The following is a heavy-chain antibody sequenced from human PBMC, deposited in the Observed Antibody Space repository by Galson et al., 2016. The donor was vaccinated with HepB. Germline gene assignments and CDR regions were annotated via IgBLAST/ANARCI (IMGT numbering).Heavy chain of an antibody. CDR2: VTPIFGPP. Sequence: SVKVSCKASGDAFNSYAINWIRQAPGRGLEWMGGVTPIFGPPNYAQKFQGRVTISADESTNTTYMELTRLRSEDTAVYYCAREMGIAVAGTARYFDHWGQGTLVTVSS. D-gene: IGHD6-19*01. J-gene: IGHJ4*02. CDR1: GDAFNSYA. V-gene: IGHV1-69*13. CDR3: AREMGIAVAGTARYFDH.